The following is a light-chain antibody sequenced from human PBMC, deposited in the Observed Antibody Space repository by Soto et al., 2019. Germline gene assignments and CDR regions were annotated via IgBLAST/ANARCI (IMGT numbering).Light chain of an antibody. CDR3: QKSNSAPGT. Sequence: DIQMTQSPSSLSASVGDRVTITCRASQGISNYLAWYQQKPGKVPKLLIYAASTLQSGVPSRFSGSGSGTDFTLTISRLQPEDVATYYCQKSNSAPGTFGQGTNVEIK. V-gene: IGKV1-27*01. CDR2: AAS. J-gene: IGKJ1*01. CDR1: QGISNY.